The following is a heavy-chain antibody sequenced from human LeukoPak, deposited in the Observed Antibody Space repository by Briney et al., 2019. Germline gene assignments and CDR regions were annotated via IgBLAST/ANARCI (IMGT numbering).Heavy chain of an antibody. V-gene: IGHV3-33*01. D-gene: IGHD6-6*01. CDR3: ARASRSSSWTDYFDY. CDR2: IWYDGSNK. J-gene: IGHJ4*02. Sequence: GGSLRLSCAASGVTFSSYGMHWVRQAPGKGLEWVAVIWYDGSNKYYADSVKGRFTISRDNSKNTLYLQMNSLRTEDTAVYYCARASRSSSWTDYFDYWGPGTLVTVSS. CDR1: GVTFSSYG.